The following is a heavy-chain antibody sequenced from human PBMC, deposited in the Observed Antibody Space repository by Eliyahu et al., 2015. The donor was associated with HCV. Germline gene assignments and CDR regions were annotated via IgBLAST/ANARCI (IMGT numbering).Heavy chain of an antibody. CDR1: GFTFIDYW. CDR3: ARGGPFHAFDM. J-gene: IGHJ3*02. V-gene: IGHV3-74*03. CDR2: ITSDGSNT. Sequence: EVQLVESGGGLVPPGXSLRLSCAVSGFTFIDYWMHWVRQAPGKGLVWVSRITSDGSNTMYADSVKGRFTVSRDNAKNTLFLQVNSLRAEDTAVYYCARGGPFHAFDMWGQGTVVTVSS. D-gene: IGHD3-3*02.